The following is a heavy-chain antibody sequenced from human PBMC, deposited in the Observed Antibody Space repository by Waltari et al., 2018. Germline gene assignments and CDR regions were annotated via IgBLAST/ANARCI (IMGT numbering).Heavy chain of an antibody. Sequence: QVQLQESGPGLVKPSETLSLTCTVSGASISNYYWRWIRQPPGKGLEWIGYIYYSGSTNYNPSLQSRVTISLDTSKNQFSLKLTSVTAADTAVYYCASSDYYDSSGYYAYFHYWGQGTLVTVSS. CDR3: ASSDYYDSSGYYAYFHY. V-gene: IGHV4-59*01. CDR1: GASISNYY. J-gene: IGHJ1*01. CDR2: IYYSGST. D-gene: IGHD3-22*01.